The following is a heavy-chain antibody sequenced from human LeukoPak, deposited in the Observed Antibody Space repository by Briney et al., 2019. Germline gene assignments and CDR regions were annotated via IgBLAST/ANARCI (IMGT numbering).Heavy chain of an antibody. CDR2: IYYSGST. CDR1: GGSLTTFY. D-gene: IGHD6-6*01. V-gene: IGHV4-59*01. Sequence: PPQTLSLTCTVSGGSLTTFYCSWIRHTPGKGLEWIGYIYYSGSTNYNPSLKSRVTISVDTSKNQFSLKVKSVTAADTAVYYCARGTHSSSPIPLDYWGQGTLVTVSS. CDR3: ARGTHSSSPIPLDY. J-gene: IGHJ4*02.